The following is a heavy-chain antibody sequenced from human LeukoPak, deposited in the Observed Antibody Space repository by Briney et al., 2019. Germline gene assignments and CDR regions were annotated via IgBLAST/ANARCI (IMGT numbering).Heavy chain of an antibody. J-gene: IGHJ6*02. CDR2: INHSGST. CDR3: ARGVTDIVVVPAAMVEDYYYGMDV. D-gene: IGHD2-2*01. Sequence: PSDTLSLTCAAYGGSFSGYYWSWIRQPPGKGLEWIGEINHSGSTNYNPSLKSRVTISVDTSKNQFSLKLSSVTAADTAVYYCARGVTDIVVVPAAMVEDYYYGMDVWGQGTTVTVSS. V-gene: IGHV4-34*01. CDR1: GGSFSGYY.